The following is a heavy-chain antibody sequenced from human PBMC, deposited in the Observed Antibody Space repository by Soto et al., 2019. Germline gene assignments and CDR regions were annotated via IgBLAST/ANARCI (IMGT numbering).Heavy chain of an antibody. V-gene: IGHV3-23*01. CDR3: AKDPIVGVPPRLFDY. J-gene: IGHJ4*02. Sequence: EVQLLESGGGLVQPGGSLRLSCAAAGFTFSSYAMSWVRQCPGKGLEWVSAISGSGGSTYYADSVKGRFTISRDNSKNKLYLQMNSLRAEDTAVYYCAKDPIVGVPPRLFDYWGQGTLVTVSS. CDR2: ISGSGGST. CDR1: GFTFSSYA. D-gene: IGHD2-15*01.